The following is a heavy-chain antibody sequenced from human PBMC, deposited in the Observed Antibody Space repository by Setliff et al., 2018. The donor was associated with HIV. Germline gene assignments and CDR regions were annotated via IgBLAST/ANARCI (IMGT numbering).Heavy chain of an antibody. CDR1: GFTFSSYA. CDR3: ARSPYGDYGLDY. V-gene: IGHV3-48*04. CDR2: ISSRGSTI. D-gene: IGHD4-17*01. J-gene: IGHJ4*02. Sequence: GGSLRLSCAASGFTFSSYAMHWVRQAPGKGLEYVSGISSRGSTIYYADSVKGRFTISRDNAKNSLYLQMNTLRAEDTAVYFCARSPYGDYGLDYWGQGTLVTVSS.